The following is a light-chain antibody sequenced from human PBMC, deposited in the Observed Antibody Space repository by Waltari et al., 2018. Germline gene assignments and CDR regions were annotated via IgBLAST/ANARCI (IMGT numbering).Light chain of an antibody. J-gene: IGLJ1*01. CDR1: SSDIGSYDF. CDR3: YSYAGFSAAYYV. CDR2: EVT. Sequence: QSALTQPASVSGSPGQSITISCTGTSSDIGSYDFVSWYQHHPGKGPKLILYEVTKGPSGVSNRFSGSKSGNTASLTISGLQAEDEADYYCYSYAGFSAAYYVFGTGTKVTVL. V-gene: IGLV2-23*02.